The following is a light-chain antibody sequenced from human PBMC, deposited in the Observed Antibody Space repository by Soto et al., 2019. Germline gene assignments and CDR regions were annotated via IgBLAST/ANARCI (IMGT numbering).Light chain of an antibody. V-gene: IGLV2-14*03. CDR2: DVS. CDR1: GRDIGFYNY. J-gene: IGLJ1*01. CDR3: SSYTTRSTYV. Sequence: QSVLTQPASVSGSPGQSLTISCTGTGRDIGFYNYVSWYQQYPGNAPKLIIFDVSNRPSGVSGRFSGSKSGNTASLTISGLLPEDGADYYCSSYTTRSTYVFGSGTKLTVL.